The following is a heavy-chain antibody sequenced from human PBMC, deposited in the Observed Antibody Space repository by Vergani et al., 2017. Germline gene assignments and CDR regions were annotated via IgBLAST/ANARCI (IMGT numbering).Heavy chain of an antibody. CDR2: ISAYNGDT. CDR3: ARDAPYYDSSGYHNY. J-gene: IGHJ4*02. V-gene: IGHV1-18*01. CDR1: GYTFTNYG. Sequence: QVQLVLSGAEVQKPGASVKVSCKTSGYTFTNYGISWVRQAPGQGLEWRGWISAYNGDTKYAQKLQCRVTMTRDTSTSTGYMELRSLRSDDTAVYYCARDAPYYDSSGYHNYWGQGTLVTVSS. D-gene: IGHD3-22*01.